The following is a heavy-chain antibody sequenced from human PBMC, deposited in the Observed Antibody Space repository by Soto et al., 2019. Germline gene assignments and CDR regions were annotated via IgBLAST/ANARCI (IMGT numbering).Heavy chain of an antibody. V-gene: IGHV4-59*01. CDR3: ARDDPFDP. CDR1: GGAFRSYF. Sequence: QVRLRESGPQVVKPSATLSLNCNVSGGAFRSYFWSWIRQSPGKGLEWIGNVQSSGRSNYNPSFKSRVSMSIDPSKNQFSVRLTSVTPADTAVYYCARDDPFDPWGQGILVTVSS. CDR2: VQSSGRS. J-gene: IGHJ5*02.